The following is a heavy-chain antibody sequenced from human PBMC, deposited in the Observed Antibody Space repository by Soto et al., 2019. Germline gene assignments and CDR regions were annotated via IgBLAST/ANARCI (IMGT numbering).Heavy chain of an antibody. CDR3: ATDYDFWSGYSY. CDR2: IYYSGST. V-gene: IGHV4-59*01. J-gene: IGHJ4*02. Sequence: PSETLSLTCTVSGGSISSYYWSWIRQPPGKGLEWIGYIYYSGSTNYNPSLKSRVTISVDTSKNQFSLKLSSVTAADTAVYYCATDYDFWSGYSYWGQGTLVTVSS. D-gene: IGHD3-3*01. CDR1: GGSISSYY.